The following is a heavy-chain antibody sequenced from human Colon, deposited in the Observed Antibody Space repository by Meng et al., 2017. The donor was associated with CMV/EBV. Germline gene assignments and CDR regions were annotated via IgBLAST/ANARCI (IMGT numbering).Heavy chain of an antibody. V-gene: IGHV1-18*01. CDR2: ISAYNGNT. CDR3: ARDKVKYGTVFYHYGMDV. CDR1: GGTFSSYA. D-gene: IGHD3/OR15-3a*01. Sequence: ASVKVSCKASGGTFSSYAISWVRQAPGQGLEWMGWISAYNGNTKYAQKFQGRVTMTTDTSTSTAYMELRSLRSDDTAVYYCARDKVKYGTVFYHYGMDVWGQGTTVTVSS. J-gene: IGHJ6*02.